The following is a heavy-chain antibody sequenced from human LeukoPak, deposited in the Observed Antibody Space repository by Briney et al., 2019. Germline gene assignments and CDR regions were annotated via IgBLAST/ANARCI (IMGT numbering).Heavy chain of an antibody. CDR3: ARDLEHCRNIICSNSAY. Sequence: SVKVSCKASGGTFSSYAISWVRQAPGQGLEWMGGIIPIFGTANYAQKFQGRVTITTDTSTNTVYMDLRSLRSDDTAVYYCARDLEHCRNIICSNSAYWGQGTLVTVSS. CDR2: IIPIFGTA. V-gene: IGHV1-69*05. D-gene: IGHD2-2*01. J-gene: IGHJ4*02. CDR1: GGTFSSYA.